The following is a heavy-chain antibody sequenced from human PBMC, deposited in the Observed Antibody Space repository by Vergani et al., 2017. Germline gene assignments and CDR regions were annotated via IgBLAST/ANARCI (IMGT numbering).Heavy chain of an antibody. D-gene: IGHD1-1*01. CDR3: ARDQGGTTQNYYYYYGMDV. J-gene: IGHJ6*02. V-gene: IGHV1-69*13. Sequence: QAQLVQSGAEVKKPGASVRVSCKASRYPFSRYGISWVRQAPGQGLEWMGRIIPIFGTANYAQKFQGRVTITADESTSTAYMELSSLRSEDTAVYYCARDQGGTTQNYYYYYGMDVWGQGP. CDR1: RYPFSRYG. CDR2: IIPIFGTA.